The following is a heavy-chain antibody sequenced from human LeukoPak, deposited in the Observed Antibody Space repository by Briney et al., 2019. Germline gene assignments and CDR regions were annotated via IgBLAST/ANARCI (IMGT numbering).Heavy chain of an antibody. Sequence: GGSLRLSCAASGITFSSYAMHWVRQAPGKGLEWVAAISSEGSDKYYAESMKGRLTISRDNSKNTLYLQMNSLRAEDTAVYYCARGLLPPRWFDPWGQGTLVTVSS. CDR3: ARGLLPPRWFDP. D-gene: IGHD2-21*02. CDR1: GITFSSYA. CDR2: ISSEGSDK. V-gene: IGHV3-30-3*01. J-gene: IGHJ5*02.